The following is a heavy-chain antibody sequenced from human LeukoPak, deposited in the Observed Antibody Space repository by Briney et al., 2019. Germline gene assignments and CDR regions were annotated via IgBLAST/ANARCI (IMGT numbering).Heavy chain of an antibody. CDR1: GFTFSSYS. Sequence: GGSLRLSCAASGFTFSSYSMNWVRLAPGKGLEWVSYISSDSSAIYYADSVKGRFTISRDNAMNSLYLQMNSLRDEDTAVYYCATDSSGYYRSRIDYWGQGTLVTVSS. CDR3: ATDSSGYYRSRIDY. V-gene: IGHV3-48*02. D-gene: IGHD3-22*01. J-gene: IGHJ4*02. CDR2: ISSDSSAI.